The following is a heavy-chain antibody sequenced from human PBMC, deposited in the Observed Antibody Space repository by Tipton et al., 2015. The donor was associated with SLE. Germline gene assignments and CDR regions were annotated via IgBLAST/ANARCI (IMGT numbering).Heavy chain of an antibody. CDR2: ITTSSSLL. D-gene: IGHD1-26*01. CDR1: GFTFNSYA. Sequence: GSLRLSCAASGFTFNSYAVHWVRQAPGKGLEWVSYITTSSSLLYYADSVKGRFTISRDNAKNSLYLQMNSLRAEDTALYYCAKGPWEIGYYYMDVWGKGTTVTVSS. V-gene: IGHV3-48*03. CDR3: AKGPWEIGYYYMDV. J-gene: IGHJ6*03.